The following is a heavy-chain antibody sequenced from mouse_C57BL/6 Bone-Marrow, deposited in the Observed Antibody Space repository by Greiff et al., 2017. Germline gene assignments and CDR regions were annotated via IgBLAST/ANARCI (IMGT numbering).Heavy chain of an antibody. CDR3: ARLSFYYAMDY. J-gene: IGHJ4*01. Sequence: QVHVKQSGAELVKPGASVKLSCKASGYTFTSYWMHWVKQRPGQGLEWIGYINPSSGYTKYNQKFKDKATLTADKSSSTAYMQLSSLTYEDSAVYYCARLSFYYAMDYWGQGTSVTVSS. CDR2: INPSSGYT. CDR1: GYTFTSYW. V-gene: IGHV1-7*01.